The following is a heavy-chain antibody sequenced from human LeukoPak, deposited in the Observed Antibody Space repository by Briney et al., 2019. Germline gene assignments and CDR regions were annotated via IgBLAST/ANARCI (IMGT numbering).Heavy chain of an antibody. CDR2: TYHTGST. V-gene: IGHV4-59*02. Sequence: SETLSLTCTISGGSVSDYYWSWIRQSPGKGLEWIGYTYHTGSTSYSPSLKSRVTISADTSQNRFSLKLSSVTAADTAVYYCASRKLGNDYWGQGTLVTVSS. CDR1: GGSVSDYY. D-gene: IGHD7-27*01. CDR3: ASRKLGNDY. J-gene: IGHJ4*02.